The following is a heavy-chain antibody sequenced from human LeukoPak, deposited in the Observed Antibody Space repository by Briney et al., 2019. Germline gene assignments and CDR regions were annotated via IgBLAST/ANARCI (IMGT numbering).Heavy chain of an antibody. J-gene: IGHJ5*02. CDR3: ARKGCTGDCYRFDP. V-gene: IGHV1-18*01. CDR1: GYTFNTYG. Sequence: GASVKVSCKASGYTFNTYGTSWVRQAPGQRPEWMGWINTDNGNTKYAQKFQGRVTMTTDTSTSTAYMELSSLRSDDTAVYYCARKGCTGDCYRFDPWGQGTLVTVSS. D-gene: IGHD2-21*02. CDR2: INTDNGNT.